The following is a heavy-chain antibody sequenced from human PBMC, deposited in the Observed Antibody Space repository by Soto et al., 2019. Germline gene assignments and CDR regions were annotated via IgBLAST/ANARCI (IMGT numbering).Heavy chain of an antibody. CDR3: ARHNYGSGSTYFEK. D-gene: IGHD3-10*01. CDR1: GGSISSHY. J-gene: IGHJ4*02. CDR2: IYYSGST. Sequence: SETLSLTCTVSGGSISSHYWSWIRQPPGKGLEWIGYIYYSGSTNCNPSLKSRVTISVDTSKNQFSLKLNSMTAADTAVYYCARHNYGSGSTYFEKLGQGTLLTVSS. V-gene: IGHV4-59*08.